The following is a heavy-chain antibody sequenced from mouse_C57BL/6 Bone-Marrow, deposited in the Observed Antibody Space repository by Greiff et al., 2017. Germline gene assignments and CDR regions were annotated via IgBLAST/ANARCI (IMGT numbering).Heavy chain of an antibody. D-gene: IGHD6-1*01. V-gene: IGHV3-6*01. CDR1: GYSITSGYY. J-gene: IGHJ2*01. Sequence: EVHLVESGPGLVKPSQSLSLTCSVTGYSITSGYYWNWIRQFPGNKLEWMGYISYDGSNNYNPSLKNRISITRDTSKNQFFLKLNSVTTEDTATYYCARDGASYYFDYWGQGTTLTVSS. CDR2: ISYDGSN. CDR3: ARDGASYYFDY.